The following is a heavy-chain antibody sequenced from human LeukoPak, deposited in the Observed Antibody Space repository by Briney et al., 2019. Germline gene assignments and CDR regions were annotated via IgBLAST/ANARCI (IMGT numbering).Heavy chain of an antibody. CDR3: AITVVIGLGLRFDL. CDR2: IYYTGIT. D-gene: IGHD4-23*01. V-gene: IGHV4-61*01. J-gene: IGHJ2*01. Sequence: PSQTLSLTCTVSGGSISSGTYYWSWIRQPPGKGLEWIGYIYYTGITNYNPSLKSRVTTSVDTPKNQFSLKLSSVTAADTAVYYCAITVVIGLGLRFDLWGRGTLVTVSS. CDR1: GGSISSGTYY.